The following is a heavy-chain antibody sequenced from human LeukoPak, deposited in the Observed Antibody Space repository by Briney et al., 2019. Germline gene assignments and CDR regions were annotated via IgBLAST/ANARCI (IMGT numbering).Heavy chain of an antibody. CDR1: CYTFTSSC. J-gene: IGHJ3*02. V-gene: IGHV1-18*01. D-gene: IGHD3-10*01. CDR2: ISGYIGTT. Sequence: ASVKVSCKASCYTFTSSCISWVRQAPGQGREWMGWISGYIGTTNYAQKVQGRVNMTTDTSKITAYMQLRSLRSDDTAVYYCARATHRTGDAFDIWGQGTMVTVSS. CDR3: ARATHRTGDAFDI.